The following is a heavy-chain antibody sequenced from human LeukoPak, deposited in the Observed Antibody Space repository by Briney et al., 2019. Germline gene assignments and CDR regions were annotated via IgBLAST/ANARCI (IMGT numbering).Heavy chain of an antibody. CDR1: GFTFSSYS. Sequence: PGGSLRLSCAASGFTFSSYSMNWVRQAPGKGLEWVSSISSSSSYIYYADSVKGRFTISRDNAKNSLCLQMNSLRAEDTAVYYCARDRSDFWSGYYHNPYFDYWGQGTLVTVSS. D-gene: IGHD3-3*01. CDR3: ARDRSDFWSGYYHNPYFDY. V-gene: IGHV3-21*01. CDR2: ISSSSSYI. J-gene: IGHJ4*02.